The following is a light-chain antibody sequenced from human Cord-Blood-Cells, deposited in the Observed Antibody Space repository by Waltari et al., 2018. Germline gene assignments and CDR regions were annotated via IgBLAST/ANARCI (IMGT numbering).Light chain of an antibody. CDR2: GNS. Sequence: QSVLTQPPSVSGAPGQRVTIPCPGSSSNIGAGYDVPWYQQLPGTAPKLLIYGNSNRPSGVPDRFSGSKSGTSASLAITGLQAEDEADYYCQSYDSSLSGYVVFGGGTKLTVL. CDR3: QSYDSSLSGYVV. CDR1: SSNIGAGYD. J-gene: IGLJ2*01. V-gene: IGLV1-40*01.